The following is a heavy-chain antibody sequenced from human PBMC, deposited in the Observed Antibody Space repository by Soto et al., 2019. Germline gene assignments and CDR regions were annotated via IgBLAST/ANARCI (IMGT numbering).Heavy chain of an antibody. Sequence: GASVKVSCKASGYTFTSYGISWVRQAPGQGLEWMGWISAYNGNTNYAQKLQGRVTMTTDTSTSTAYMELRSLRSDDTAVYYCARDHIWRVTTNGFYPWAQGTLVTVSS. CDR3: ARDHIWRVTTNGFYP. V-gene: IGHV1-18*01. CDR2: ISAYNGNT. CDR1: GYTFTSYG. D-gene: IGHD4-4*01. J-gene: IGHJ5*01.